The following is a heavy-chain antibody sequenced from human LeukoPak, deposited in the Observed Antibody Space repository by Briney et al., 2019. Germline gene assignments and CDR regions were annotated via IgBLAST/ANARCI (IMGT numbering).Heavy chain of an antibody. CDR1: GGSISSSSYY. V-gene: IGHV4-39*07. Sequence: SETLSLTCTVSGGSISSSSYYWGWIRQPPGKGLEWIGSIYYSGSTYYNPSLKSRVTISVDTSKNQFSLKLSSVTAADTAVYYCARGGASLRTNWFDPWGQGTLVTVSS. CDR2: IYYSGST. J-gene: IGHJ5*02. CDR3: ARGGASLRTNWFDP. D-gene: IGHD1-26*01.